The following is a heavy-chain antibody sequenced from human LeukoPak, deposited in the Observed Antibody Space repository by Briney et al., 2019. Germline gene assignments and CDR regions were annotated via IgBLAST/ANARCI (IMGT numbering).Heavy chain of an antibody. V-gene: IGHV3-48*04. J-gene: IGHJ4*02. D-gene: IGHD6-13*01. CDR2: IRTSGTNT. CDR1: GFTFSSFS. CDR3: ASLAAAGAFLGPMTEWSDY. Sequence: GGSLRLSCAASGFTFSSFSMNWVRQAPGKGLEWVSYIRTSGTNTDYTGSVKGRFTISRDNAKNSLYLQMNSLRAEDTAVYYCASLAAAGAFLGPMTEWSDYWGQGTLVTVSS.